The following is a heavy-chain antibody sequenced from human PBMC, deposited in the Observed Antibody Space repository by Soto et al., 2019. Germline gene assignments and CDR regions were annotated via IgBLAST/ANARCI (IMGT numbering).Heavy chain of an antibody. V-gene: IGHV4-34*01. CDR3: ARGGRIVVVPAAPPGWFDP. Sequence: QVQLQQWGAGLLKPSETLSLTCAVYGGSFSGYYWSWIRQPPGKGLEWIGEINHSGSTNYNPSLKSRVTISVDTPKNQFSLKLSAVTAADTAVYYCARGGRIVVVPAAPPGWFDPWGQGTLVTVSS. CDR1: GGSFSGYY. CDR2: INHSGST. D-gene: IGHD2-2*01. J-gene: IGHJ5*02.